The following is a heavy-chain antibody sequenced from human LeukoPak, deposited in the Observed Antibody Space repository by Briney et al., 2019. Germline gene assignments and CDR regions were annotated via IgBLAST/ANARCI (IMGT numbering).Heavy chain of an antibody. V-gene: IGHV3-74*01. CDR1: GFTFSSHW. CDR2: IYSDVSNT. CDR3: ASWVGRDY. Sequence: GGSLRLSCAASGFTFSSHWMHWVRQAPGKGLVWVSRIYSDVSNTRYADSVKGRFTISRDNAKNTLYLQMNSLRAEDTAVYYCASWVGRDYWGQGTLVTVSS. J-gene: IGHJ4*02. D-gene: IGHD2-15*01.